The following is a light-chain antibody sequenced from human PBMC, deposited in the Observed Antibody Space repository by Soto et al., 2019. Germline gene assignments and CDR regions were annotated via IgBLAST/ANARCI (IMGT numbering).Light chain of an antibody. CDR1: QSISNY. CDR2: AAS. CDR3: QQSYRNPIT. J-gene: IGKJ5*01. Sequence: DIQMTQSASSLSASVVDRVTITCRASQSISNYLNWYQQKPGKAPNLLIHAASSLQSGVPPRFSGSGSGTDFTLTISSLQPEDFATYFCQQSYRNPITFGQGTRLEI. V-gene: IGKV1-39*01.